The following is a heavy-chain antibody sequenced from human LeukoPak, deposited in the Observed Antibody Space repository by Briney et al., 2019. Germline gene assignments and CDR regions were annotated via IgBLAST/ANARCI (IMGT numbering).Heavy chain of an antibody. V-gene: IGHV4-59*01. Sequence: TSETLSLTCTVSGGSISSYYWSWIRQPPGKGLEWIGYIHYSGFSNYNPSLKSRVTISVDTSKNQFSLKLSFVTAADTAVYYCARDLHGGTSGLGYWGQGTLVTVSS. D-gene: IGHD4-23*01. J-gene: IGHJ1*01. CDR1: GGSISSYY. CDR3: ARDLHGGTSGLGY. CDR2: IHYSGFS.